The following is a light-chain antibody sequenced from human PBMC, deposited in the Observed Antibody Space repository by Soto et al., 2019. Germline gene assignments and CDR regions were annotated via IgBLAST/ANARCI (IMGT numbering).Light chain of an antibody. Sequence: EVVLTQSPATLSLSPGERATLSCRASQTVGGHFAWYQQKPGQAPRLLISETSNRATGIPGRFSGSGSGTDATLTISSLEPEDFAVYYCQHHSNWLRTFGGGTKVEIE. CDR2: ETS. CDR1: QTVGGH. V-gene: IGKV3-11*01. CDR3: QHHSNWLRT. J-gene: IGKJ4*01.